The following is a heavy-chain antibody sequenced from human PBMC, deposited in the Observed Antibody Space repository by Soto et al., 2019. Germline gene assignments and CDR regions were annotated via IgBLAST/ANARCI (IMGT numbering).Heavy chain of an antibody. Sequence: QVQLQQSGPGLVEPSGTLSLTCAVSGGSVNSPNWWYWVRQPPETGLEWIGEMHHSGSSNYNPSLKTRLTLSVDKSNNELSMNLNSVTAADTAIYYCGRANSSGSPIDSWGQGILVTVSS. CDR1: GGSVNSPNW. CDR2: MHHSGSS. D-gene: IGHD6-19*01. CDR3: GRANSSGSPIDS. J-gene: IGHJ4*02. V-gene: IGHV4-4*02.